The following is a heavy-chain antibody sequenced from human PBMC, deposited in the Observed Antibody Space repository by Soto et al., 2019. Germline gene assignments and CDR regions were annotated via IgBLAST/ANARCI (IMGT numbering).Heavy chain of an antibody. CDR2: IYYSGST. CDR1: CGSIISYY. Sequence: SETLSLTCTFSCGSIISYYWSWIRQPPGKGLEWIGYIYYSGSTNYNPSLKSRVTISVDTSKNQFSLKLSSVTAADTAVYYCARDSKRLRWSASNYFDYWGQGTLVTVSS. CDR3: ARDSKRLRWSASNYFDY. D-gene: IGHD4-17*01. V-gene: IGHV4-59*01. J-gene: IGHJ4*02.